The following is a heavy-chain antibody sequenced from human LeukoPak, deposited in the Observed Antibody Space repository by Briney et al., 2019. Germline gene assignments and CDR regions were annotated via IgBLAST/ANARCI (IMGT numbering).Heavy chain of an antibody. CDR3: VTDRQVSRNDYGDYVIFAATY. V-gene: IGHV1-8*02. D-gene: IGHD4-17*01. CDR2: MNPNSGNT. Sequence: ASVKVSCKASGYTFTIYDINWVRQATGQGLEWMGWMNPNSGNTGYAQKFQGRVTMTEDTSTDTAYMELSSLRSEDTAVYYCVTDRQVSRNDYGDYVIFAATYWGQGTLVTVSS. J-gene: IGHJ4*02. CDR1: GYTFTIYD.